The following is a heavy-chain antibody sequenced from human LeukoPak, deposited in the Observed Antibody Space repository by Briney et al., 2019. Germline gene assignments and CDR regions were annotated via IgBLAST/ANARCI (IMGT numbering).Heavy chain of an antibody. V-gene: IGHV1-69*13. CDR1: GGTFSSYA. D-gene: IGHD1-26*01. Sequence: GASVKVSCKASGGTFSSYAISWVRQAPGQGLEWMGGIVPVFGSANYAQRSQGRVTITADESTSTAYMELSSLRSEDTAVYYCAREGLLLRYFDYWGQGTLVTVSS. CDR3: AREGLLLRYFDY. J-gene: IGHJ4*02. CDR2: IVPVFGSA.